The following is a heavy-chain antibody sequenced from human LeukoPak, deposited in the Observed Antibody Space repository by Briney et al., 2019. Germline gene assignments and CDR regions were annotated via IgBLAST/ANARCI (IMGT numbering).Heavy chain of an antibody. Sequence: GRSLRLSCAASGFTFSSYAMHWVRQAPGKGLEWVAVISYDGSKKYYADSVKGRFTISRDNSKSTVYLQMNGLRIEDTAMYYCARVVATIVVDMEDFQHWGQGTLVAVSS. CDR2: ISYDGSKK. J-gene: IGHJ1*01. CDR3: ARVVATIVVDMEDFQH. CDR1: GFTFSSYA. D-gene: IGHD5-12*01. V-gene: IGHV3-30-3*01.